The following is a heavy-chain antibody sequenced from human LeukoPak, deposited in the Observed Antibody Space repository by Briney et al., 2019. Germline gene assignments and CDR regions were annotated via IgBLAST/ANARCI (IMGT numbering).Heavy chain of an antibody. CDR3: ARGEGYCSSTSCYWPDY. V-gene: IGHV3-30-3*01. D-gene: IGHD2-2*01. CDR2: ISYDGSNK. CDR1: GFTFSSYA. Sequence: PGGSLRLSCAASGFTFSSYAMHWVRQAPGKGLEWVAVISYDGSNKYYADSVKGRFTISRGNSKNTLYLQMNSLRAEDTAVYYCARGEGYCSSTSCYWPDYWGQGTLVTVST. J-gene: IGHJ4*02.